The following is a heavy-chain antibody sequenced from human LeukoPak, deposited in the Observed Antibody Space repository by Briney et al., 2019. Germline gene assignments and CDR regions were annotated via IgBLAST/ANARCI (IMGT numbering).Heavy chain of an antibody. CDR1: GFTFSYYS. CDR3: VRDRDYAFDF. J-gene: IGHJ3*01. V-gene: IGHV3-48*02. CDR2: SNTDGNI. Sequence: GGSLRLSCAASGFTFSYYSMNWVRQAPGEGLEWISYSNTDGNISYADSVKGRFTISRDNDENSLYLQMNSLRDEDTAVYFCVRDRDYAFDFWGQGTMVTVSS.